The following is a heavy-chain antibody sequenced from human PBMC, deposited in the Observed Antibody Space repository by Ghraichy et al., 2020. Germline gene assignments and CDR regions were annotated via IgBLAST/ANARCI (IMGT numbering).Heavy chain of an antibody. Sequence: GGSLRLSCAASGFSFSDNSMSWVRQAPGKGLEWISYTTSGSEAVSYADSVRGRFTISRDNAQNSLYLQMNGLRDEDTAVYYCVRDIVVAGRSTQIFDFWGQGTLVTVSS. V-gene: IGHV3-48*02. CDR3: VRDIVVAGRSTQIFDF. CDR2: TTSGSEAV. D-gene: IGHD6-19*01. J-gene: IGHJ4*02. CDR1: GFSFSDNS.